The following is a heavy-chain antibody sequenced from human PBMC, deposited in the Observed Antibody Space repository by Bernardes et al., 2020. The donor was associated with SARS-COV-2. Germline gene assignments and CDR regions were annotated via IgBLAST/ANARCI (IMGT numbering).Heavy chain of an antibody. CDR2: YNPADGET. Sequence: ASVKVSCKVSGSTLSFFSIHWVRQTPGKGLEWIGGYNPADGETMFAQKLQGRATMSEDTSTDTAYMELTSLKSEDTATYVCAILVPGGAFDAWGQGTKITVSS. D-gene: IGHD3-16*01. J-gene: IGHJ3*01. V-gene: IGHV1-24*01. CDR3: AILVPGGAFDA. CDR1: GSTLSFFS.